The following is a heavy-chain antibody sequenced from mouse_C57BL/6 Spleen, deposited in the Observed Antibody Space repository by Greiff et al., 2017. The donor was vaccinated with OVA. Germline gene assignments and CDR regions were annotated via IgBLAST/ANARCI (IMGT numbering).Heavy chain of an antibody. CDR3: TTRATDSSGWFAY. Sequence: VQLQQPGAELVKPGASVKLSCKASGYTFTSYWMHWVKQRPGQGLEWIGMIHPNSGSTNYNEKFKSKATLTVDKSSSTAYMQLSSLTSEDSAVYYCTTRATDSSGWFAYWGQGTLVTVSA. J-gene: IGHJ3*01. CDR2: IHPNSGST. D-gene: IGHD3-2*02. V-gene: IGHV1-64*01. CDR1: GYTFTSYW.